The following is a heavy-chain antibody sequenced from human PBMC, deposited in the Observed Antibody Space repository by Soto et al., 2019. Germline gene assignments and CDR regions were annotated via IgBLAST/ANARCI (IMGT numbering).Heavy chain of an antibody. D-gene: IGHD2-2*01. CDR1: GFTFSSYS. V-gene: IGHV3-48*01. CDR2: ISSSSSTI. J-gene: IGHJ4*02. CDR3: ARDREDCSSTSCPYLDY. Sequence: GGSLRLSCAASGFTFSSYSMNWVRQAPGKGLEWVSYISSSSSTIYYADSVKGRFTISRDNAKNSLYLQMNSLRAEDTAVYYCARDREDCSSTSCPYLDYWAREPWSPSPQ.